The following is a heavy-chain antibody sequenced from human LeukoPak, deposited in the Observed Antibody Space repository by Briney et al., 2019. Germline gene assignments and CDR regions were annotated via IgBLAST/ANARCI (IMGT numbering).Heavy chain of an antibody. J-gene: IGHJ4*02. Sequence: GGSLRLSCEASGFTFSSYGMHWVRQAPGKGLEWVAVIWYDGSNKYYADSVKGRFTISRDNSKNTLYLQMNSLRAEDTAVYYCARGNYDILTGYYIGLDYWGQGTLVTVSS. V-gene: IGHV3-33*01. CDR3: ARGNYDILTGYYIGLDY. D-gene: IGHD3-9*01. CDR2: IWYDGSNK. CDR1: GFTFSSYG.